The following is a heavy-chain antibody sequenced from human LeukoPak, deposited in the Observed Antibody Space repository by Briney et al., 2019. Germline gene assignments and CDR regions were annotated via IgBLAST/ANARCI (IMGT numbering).Heavy chain of an antibody. Sequence: QTGGSLRLSCAASGLTFSSYWMHWVRQAPGKGLVWVSRINSDGSSTSYADSVKGRFTISRDNAKNTLYLQMNSLRAEDTAVYYCARGGYTGAFDIWGQGTMVTVSS. V-gene: IGHV3-74*01. D-gene: IGHD5-18*01. CDR3: ARGGYTGAFDI. CDR1: GLTFSSYW. J-gene: IGHJ3*02. CDR2: INSDGSST.